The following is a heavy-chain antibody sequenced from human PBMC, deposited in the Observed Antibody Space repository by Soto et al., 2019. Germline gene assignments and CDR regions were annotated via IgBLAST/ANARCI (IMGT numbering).Heavy chain of an antibody. CDR1: GYTLRNFG. V-gene: IGHV1-18*01. CDR3: SRETRSFDY. J-gene: IGHJ4*02. Sequence: QIQLLQSGAEVKKPVASVNVTRKASGYTLRNFGISWVRQAPGQGLEWMGWLSAYNDNANYAQKFQGRLTMTTDTSTSTAYMELRIRGSDDTAGYYWSRETRSFDYLRQGTLVTVSS. D-gene: IGHD4-17*01. CDR2: LSAYNDNA.